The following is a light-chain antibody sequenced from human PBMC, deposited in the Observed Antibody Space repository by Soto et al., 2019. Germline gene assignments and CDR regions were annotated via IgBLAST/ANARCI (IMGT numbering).Light chain of an antibody. CDR1: QSVNGN. CDR3: QQYNEWPPLT. J-gene: IGKJ4*01. V-gene: IGKV3-15*01. Sequence: EIVMTQSPATLSVSPGERATLSCRASQSVNGNLAWYQQRPGQAPRLLIYGASTRAPGIPARFSGSGSGTEFTLTISSLLSEDFAVYYCQQYNEWPPLTFGGGTKVEIK. CDR2: GAS.